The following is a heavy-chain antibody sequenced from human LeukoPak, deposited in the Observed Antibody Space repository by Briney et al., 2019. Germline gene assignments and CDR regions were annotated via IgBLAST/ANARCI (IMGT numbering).Heavy chain of an antibody. V-gene: IGHV1-2*02. Sequence: ASVKVSCKASGYTFTGYYIHWVRQAPGQGLQWMGWINPNSGGTNYAQKFQGRVTMTMDTSISTAYMELSRLRSDDTAVYYCAGDGRGGRIAPWDYWGQGTLVTVSS. D-gene: IGHD1-1*01. CDR2: INPNSGGT. CDR1: GYTFTGYY. CDR3: AGDGRGGRIAPWDY. J-gene: IGHJ4*02.